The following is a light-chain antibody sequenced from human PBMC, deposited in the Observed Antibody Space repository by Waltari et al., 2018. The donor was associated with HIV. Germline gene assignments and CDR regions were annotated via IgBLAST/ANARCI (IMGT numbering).Light chain of an antibody. Sequence: DAVMTKHPLSSVVIVGQSASISCWSSHSLVHSNADTYLSWLHQRSGQPPMPLLYKVSRRFSAVPDRISGSGAGTNFTLNISRVQPEDVGIYFCMQATYFPRTFGQGTNLQI. J-gene: IGKJ2*01. CDR3: MQATYFPRT. CDR2: KVS. V-gene: IGKV2-24*01. CDR1: HSLVHSNADTY.